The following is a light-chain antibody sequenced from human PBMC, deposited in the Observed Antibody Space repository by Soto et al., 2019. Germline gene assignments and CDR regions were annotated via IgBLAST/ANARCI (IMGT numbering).Light chain of an antibody. Sequence: QSALSQPSAASWTTGPSLSISCTGSKNHIGVYDLASWYQHHQGKAPRLIIYEVVQPPSGVPDRFSGSKTGNAASLTVSGLQAADEADYLCKPYAGSNTDVFGSGTKVTVL. J-gene: IGLJ1*01. CDR3: KPYAGSNTDV. CDR2: EVV. CDR1: KNHIGVYDL. V-gene: IGLV2-8*01.